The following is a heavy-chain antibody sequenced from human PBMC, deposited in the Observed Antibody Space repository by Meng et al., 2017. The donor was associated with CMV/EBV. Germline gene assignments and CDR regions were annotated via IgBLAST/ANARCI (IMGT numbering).Heavy chain of an antibody. CDR3: TRPTLWSGYYSGY. J-gene: IGHJ4*02. CDR1: GVTFSGSA. Sequence: GGPLRLSCAASGVTFSGSAMHWVRQASGKGLEWVGRIRSKANSYATAYAASVKGRFTISRDDSKNTAYLQMNSLKTEDTAVYYCTRPTLWSGYYSGYWGQGTLVTVSS. V-gene: IGHV3-73*01. D-gene: IGHD3-3*01. CDR2: IRSKANSYAT.